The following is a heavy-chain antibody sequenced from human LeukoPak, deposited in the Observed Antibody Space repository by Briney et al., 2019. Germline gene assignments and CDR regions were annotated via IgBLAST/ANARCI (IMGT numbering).Heavy chain of an antibody. V-gene: IGHV4-34*01. CDR1: GGSFSGYY. Sequence: SETLFLTCAVYGGSFSGYYWSWIRQPPGKGLEWIGEINHSGSTNYNPSLKSRVTISVDTSKNQFSLKVTSVNAADTAVYYCARGDGVIAAARPVYWGQGSLVTVSS. CDR3: ARGDGVIAAARPVY. J-gene: IGHJ4*02. CDR2: INHSGST. D-gene: IGHD2-2*02.